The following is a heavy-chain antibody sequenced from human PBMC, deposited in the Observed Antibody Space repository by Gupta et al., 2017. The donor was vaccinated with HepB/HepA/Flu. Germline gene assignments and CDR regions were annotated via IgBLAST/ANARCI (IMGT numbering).Heavy chain of an antibody. V-gene: IGHV4-34*01. CDR1: GGSFSGYY. Sequence: QVQLQQWGAGLLKPSETLSLTCAVYGGSFSGYYWSWIRQPPGKGLEWIGEINHSGSTNYNPSLKSRVTISVDTSKNQFSLKLSSVTAADTAVYYCARARGFSDYDSSGHDGGCYFDYWGQGTLVTVSS. J-gene: IGHJ4*02. CDR2: INHSGST. D-gene: IGHD3-22*01. CDR3: ARARGFSDYDSSGHDGGCYFDY.